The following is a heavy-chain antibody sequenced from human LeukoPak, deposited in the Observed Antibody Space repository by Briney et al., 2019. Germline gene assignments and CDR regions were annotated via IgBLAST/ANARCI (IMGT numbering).Heavy chain of an antibody. CDR2: IYTSGST. CDR3: ARDLGYSNKYYYYYYMDV. CDR1: GGSISSGSYY. J-gene: IGHJ6*03. V-gene: IGHV4-61*02. Sequence: PSQTLSLTCTVSGGSISSGSYYWSWIRQPAGKGLEWIGRIYTSGSTNYNPSLKSRVTISVDTSKNQFSLKRSSVTAADTAVYYCARDLGYSNKYYYYYYMDVWGKGTTVTVSS. D-gene: IGHD4-11*01.